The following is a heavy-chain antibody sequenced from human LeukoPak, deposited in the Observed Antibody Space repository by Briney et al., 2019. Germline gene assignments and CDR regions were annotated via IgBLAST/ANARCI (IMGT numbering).Heavy chain of an antibody. CDR1: GFTFSDYY. CDR2: ISSSGSTI. J-gene: IGHJ4*02. D-gene: IGHD5-24*01. CDR3: ARELATINGPYFES. V-gene: IGHV3-11*01. Sequence: GGSLRLSCAASGFTFSDYYMSWIRQAPGKGLEWVSYISSSGSTIYYADSVKGRFTISRDNAKNSLYLQMNSLRAEDTAVYYCARELATINGPYFESWGQGTLVTVSS.